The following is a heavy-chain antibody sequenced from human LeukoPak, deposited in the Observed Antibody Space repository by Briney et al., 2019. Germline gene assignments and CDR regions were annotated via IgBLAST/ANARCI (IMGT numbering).Heavy chain of an antibody. CDR2: ISSSGSTI. V-gene: IGHV3-48*03. CDR1: GFTFSSYE. CDR3: ARGDLYYYDSSGGDY. D-gene: IGHD3-22*01. J-gene: IGHJ4*02. Sequence: PGGSLRLSCAASGFTFSSYEMNWVRQAPGKGLEWVSYISSSGSTIYYADSVKGRFTISRDNAKNSLYLQMNSLRAEDTAVYYCARGDLYYYDSSGGDYWGQGTLVTVSS.